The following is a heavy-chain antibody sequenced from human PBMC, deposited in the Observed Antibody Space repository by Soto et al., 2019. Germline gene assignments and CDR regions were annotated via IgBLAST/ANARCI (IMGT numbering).Heavy chain of an antibody. CDR1: GFRFRDYT. CDR2: ILSNYNT. V-gene: IGHV3-23*03. Sequence: PGGSLRLSCAASGFRFRDYTMSWVRQAPGKVLESISVILSNYNTYYTDSVRGRFTISRDNAKNTLYLQMKSLRAEDTAVYYCAKELHTSSGWSQVIYWGQGTLVTVSS. J-gene: IGHJ4*02. D-gene: IGHD6-19*01. CDR3: AKELHTSSGWSQVIY.